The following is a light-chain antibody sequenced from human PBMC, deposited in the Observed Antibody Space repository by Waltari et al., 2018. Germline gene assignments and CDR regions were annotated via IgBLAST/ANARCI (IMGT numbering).Light chain of an antibody. V-gene: IGKV3-20*01. J-gene: IGKJ1*01. CDR2: GAS. CDR1: QSVSRA. CDR3: QHYVRLPAT. Sequence: IALTQSPGTLSLSPGERATLSCWASQSVSRALVWYQQKPGQAPRLLIYGASTRAPGIPDRFSGSGSGTDFSLTINRLEPEDFAVYYCQHYVRLPATFGQGTKVEI.